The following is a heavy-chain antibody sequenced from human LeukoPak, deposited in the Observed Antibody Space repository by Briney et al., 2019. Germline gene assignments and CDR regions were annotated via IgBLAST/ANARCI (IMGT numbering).Heavy chain of an antibody. V-gene: IGHV1-18*04. D-gene: IGHD3-3*02. CDR2: ISPYIGNT. CDR3: ARFTPRLSREKFDY. J-gene: IGHJ4*02. Sequence: ASVKVSCKASGYTSTGYYMHWVRQAPGQRLEWMGWISPYIGNTYYSQKLQGRVTMTTDTSTTTAYMELRSLRSDDTGVYYCARFTPRLSREKFDYWGQGTLVTVSS. CDR1: GYTSTGYY.